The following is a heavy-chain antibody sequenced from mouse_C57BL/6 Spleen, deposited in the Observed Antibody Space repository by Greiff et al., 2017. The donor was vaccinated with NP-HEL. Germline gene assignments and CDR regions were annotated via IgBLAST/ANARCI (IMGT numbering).Heavy chain of an antibody. CDR2: IWSGGST. CDR1: GFSLTSYG. CDR3: ARNPQLGRWWYFDV. V-gene: IGHV2-2*01. D-gene: IGHD4-1*02. Sequence: QVQLKQSGPGLVQPSQSLSITCTVSGFSLTSYGVHWVRQSPGKGLEWLGVIWSGGSTDYNAAFISRLSISKDNSKSQVFFKMNSLQADDTAIYYCARNPQLGRWWYFDVWGTATTVTVAS. J-gene: IGHJ1*03.